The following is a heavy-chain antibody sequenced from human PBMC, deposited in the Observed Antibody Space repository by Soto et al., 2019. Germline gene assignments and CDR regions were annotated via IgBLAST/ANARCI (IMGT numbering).Heavy chain of an antibody. CDR2: FYYTGGSYST. Sequence: QLQLHESGPGLVKPSENLSLTCTVSGGSISSSGSYWGWVRQPPGKGLEWIVSFYYTGGSYSTYYNPSLKSRVTISVDTSKSQFSLNVRSVTAADAAVYYCASPRQGNYDFVSGYYAFDYCGPGTLVTVSS. CDR3: ASPRQGNYDFVSGYYAFDY. J-gene: IGHJ4*02. V-gene: IGHV4-39*01. CDR1: GGSISSSGSY. D-gene: IGHD3-3*01.